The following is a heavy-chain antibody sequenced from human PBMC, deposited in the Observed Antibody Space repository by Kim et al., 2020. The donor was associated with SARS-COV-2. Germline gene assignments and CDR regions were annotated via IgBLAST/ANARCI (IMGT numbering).Heavy chain of an antibody. D-gene: IGHD1-1*01. V-gene: IGHV4-31*02. J-gene: IGHJ4*02. Sequence: STYYNPSLKSRVTISVDTSKNQFSLKLSSVTAADTAVYYCARDGVGTFDYWGQGTLVTVSS. CDR2: ST. CDR3: ARDGVGTFDY.